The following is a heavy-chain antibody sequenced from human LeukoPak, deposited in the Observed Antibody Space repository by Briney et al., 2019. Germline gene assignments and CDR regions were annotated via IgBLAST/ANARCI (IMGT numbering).Heavy chain of an antibody. D-gene: IGHD6-6*01. CDR1: SGSISTSNYY. Sequence: SETLSLTCTVSSGSISTSNYYWGWVRQPPGKALEWIGNIFYSGSTYYNPSLKSRVTISVDTSKNQFSLKLSSVTAADTAVFYCARVQYSSSVDSWGQGTLVTVSS. J-gene: IGHJ4*02. V-gene: IGHV4-39*07. CDR3: ARVQYSSSVDS. CDR2: IFYSGST.